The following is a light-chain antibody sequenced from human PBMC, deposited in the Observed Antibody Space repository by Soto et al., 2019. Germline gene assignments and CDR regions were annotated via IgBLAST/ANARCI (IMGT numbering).Light chain of an antibody. V-gene: IGKV3-20*01. CDR2: GAS. CDR3: QQYGSSLWT. CDR1: QSVSSSY. Sequence: EIVLTQSPGTLSLSPGERATLSCRASQSVSSSYLAWYQQKPGQAPRLLIYGASSRATGIPDRLSGSGSGTDFTLTISRLEPEDFAVYYCQQYGSSLWTFGKGTKV. J-gene: IGKJ1*01.